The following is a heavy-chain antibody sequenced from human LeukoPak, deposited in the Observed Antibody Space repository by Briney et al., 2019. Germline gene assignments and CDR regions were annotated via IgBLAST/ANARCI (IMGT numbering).Heavy chain of an antibody. CDR2: IYYSGRT. V-gene: IGHV4-39*01. D-gene: IGHD3-22*01. CDR3: ARLYYYDSSGPPL. CDR1: GGSISTSNYY. Sequence: KPSETLSLTCSVSGGSISTSNYYWGWIRQPPGKGLEWIANIYYSGRTYYNPSLKSRVTISMDTSKNQFSLKLSSVTAADKAVYYCARLYYYDSSGPPLWGQGTLVTVSS. J-gene: IGHJ4*02.